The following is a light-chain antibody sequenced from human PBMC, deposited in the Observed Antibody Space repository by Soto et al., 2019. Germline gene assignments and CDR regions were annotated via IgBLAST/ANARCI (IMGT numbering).Light chain of an antibody. CDR3: QHYYRYLWT. J-gene: IGKJ1*01. CDR1: QGISNY. CDR2: SAA. Sequence: DIHMTQSPSSLSASVGDRVTITCRASQGISNYLGWYQQKPWKVPKTLIYSAASLKSGVPSKFSGSGSGTDFTLNICDLQPVDFATYYCQHYYRYLWTFGQGSKGEIK. V-gene: IGKV1-16*02.